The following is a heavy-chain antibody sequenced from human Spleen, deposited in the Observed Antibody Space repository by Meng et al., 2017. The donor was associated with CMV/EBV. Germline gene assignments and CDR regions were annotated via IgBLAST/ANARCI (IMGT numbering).Heavy chain of an antibody. J-gene: IGHJ4*02. Sequence: SETLSLTCTVSGGSISSYYWSWIRQPPGKGLEWIGYIYYSGSTNYNPSLKSRVTISVDTSKNQFSLKLSSVTAADTAVYYCAIHDYYDSSVGVLDYWGQGTLVTVSS. V-gene: IGHV4-59*01. CDR2: IYYSGST. D-gene: IGHD3-22*01. CDR1: GGSISSYY. CDR3: AIHDYYDSSVGVLDY.